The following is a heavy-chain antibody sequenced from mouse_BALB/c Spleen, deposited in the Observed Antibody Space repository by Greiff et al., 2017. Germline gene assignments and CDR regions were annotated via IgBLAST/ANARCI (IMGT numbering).Heavy chain of an antibody. D-gene: IGHD2-1*01. Sequence: DVQLQQSGPELVKPGASVKISCKASGYTFTDYNMHWVKQSHGKSLEWIGYIYPYNGGTGYNQKFKSKATLTVDNSSSTAYMELRSLTSEDSAVYYCARIGGNFPYYYAMDYWGQGTSVTVSS. J-gene: IGHJ4*01. V-gene: IGHV1S29*02. CDR2: IYPYNGGT. CDR1: GYTFTDYN. CDR3: ARIGGNFPYYYAMDY.